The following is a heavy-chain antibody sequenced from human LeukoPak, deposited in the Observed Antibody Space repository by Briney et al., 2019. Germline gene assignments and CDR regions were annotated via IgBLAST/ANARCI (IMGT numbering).Heavy chain of an antibody. V-gene: IGHV4-34*01. CDR1: GGSFSGYY. CDR3: ARGPGVVVTSRRFDP. CDR2: INHSGST. J-gene: IGHJ5*02. D-gene: IGHD2-21*02. Sequence: SETLSLTCAVHGGSFSGYYWSWIRQPPGKGLEWIGEINHSGSTNYNPSLKSRVTISVDTSKNQFSLKLSSVTAADTAVYYCARGPGVVVTSRRFDPWGQGTLVTVSS.